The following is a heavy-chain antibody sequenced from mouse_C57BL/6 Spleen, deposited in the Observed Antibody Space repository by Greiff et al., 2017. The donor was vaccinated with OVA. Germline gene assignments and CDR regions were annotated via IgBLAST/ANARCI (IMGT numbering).Heavy chain of an antibody. D-gene: IGHD1-1*01. V-gene: IGHV14-4*01. CDR1: GFNIKDDY. CDR3: TTTVVATRYFDV. J-gene: IGHJ1*03. Sequence: VQLQQSGAELVRPGASVKLSCTASGFNIKDDYMHWVKQRPEQGLEWIGWIDPENGDTEYASKFQGKATITADTSSNTAYLQLSSLTSEDTAVYYSTTTVVATRYFDVWGTGTTVTVSS. CDR2: IDPENGDT.